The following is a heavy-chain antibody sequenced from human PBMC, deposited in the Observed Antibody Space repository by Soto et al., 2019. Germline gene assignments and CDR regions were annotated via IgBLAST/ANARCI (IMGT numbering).Heavy chain of an antibody. CDR2: IIPIFGTA. V-gene: IGHV1-69*13. Sequence: GASVKVSCKASGGTFSSYAISLVRQAPGQGLEWMGGIIPIFGTANYAQKFQGRVTITADESTSTAYMELSSLRSEDTAVYYCARRGDDSVNYYYYYGMDVWGQGTTVTVSS. D-gene: IGHD1-26*01. J-gene: IGHJ6*02. CDR3: ARRGDDSVNYYYYYGMDV. CDR1: GGTFSSYA.